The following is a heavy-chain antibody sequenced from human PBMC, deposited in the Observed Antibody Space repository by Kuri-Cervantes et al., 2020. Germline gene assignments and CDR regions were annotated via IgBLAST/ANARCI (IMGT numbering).Heavy chain of an antibody. CDR3: ARDHGSGGSGDY. D-gene: IGHD2-15*01. V-gene: IGHV3-21*01. Sequence: GGSLRLSCAASGFTFSSYSMNWVRQAPGKGLEWVSSISSSSYIYYADSVKGRFTISRDNAKSSLYLQMNSLRAEDTAVYYCARDHGSGGSGDYWGQGTLVTVSS. J-gene: IGHJ4*02. CDR2: ISSSSYI. CDR1: GFTFSSYS.